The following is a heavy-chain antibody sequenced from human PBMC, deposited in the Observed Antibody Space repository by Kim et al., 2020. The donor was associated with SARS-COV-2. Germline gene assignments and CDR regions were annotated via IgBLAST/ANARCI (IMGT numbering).Heavy chain of an antibody. Sequence: GGSLRLSCAASGFTFDDYAMHWVRQAPGKGLEWVSGISWNSGSIGYADSVKGRFTISRDNAKNSLYLQMNSLRAEDTALYYCAKDIFTSINDAFDIWGQGTMVTVSS. D-gene: IGHD3-10*01. V-gene: IGHV3-9*01. CDR3: AKDIFTSINDAFDI. CDR1: GFTFDDYA. CDR2: ISWNSGSI. J-gene: IGHJ3*02.